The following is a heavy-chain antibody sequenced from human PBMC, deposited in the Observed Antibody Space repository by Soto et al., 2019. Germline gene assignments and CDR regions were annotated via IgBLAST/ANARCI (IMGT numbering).Heavy chain of an antibody. J-gene: IGHJ5*02. CDR3: AIDPPSPWTANWVDP. CDR2: ISSSGGSR. CDR1: GFNFNTFA. D-gene: IGHD1-1*01. Sequence: PGESLRLSSAASGFNFNTFAMSWIRQAPGKGLEWVSHISSSGGSRDYADSVRGRFTISRDNSKDVLFLQMNSLRADDTTTYYGAIDPPSPWTANWVDPWGKGT. V-gene: IGHV3-23*01.